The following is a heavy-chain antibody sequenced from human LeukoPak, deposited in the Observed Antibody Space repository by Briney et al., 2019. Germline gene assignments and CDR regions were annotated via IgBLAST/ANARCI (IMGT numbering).Heavy chain of an antibody. D-gene: IGHD3-10*01. CDR3: ASTSRGGYFYYMDV. V-gene: IGHV5-51*01. CDR2: IYPGDSDT. CDR1: GYSFTTYW. Sequence: GESLKISCKGSGYSFTTYWIVWVRQMPGKGLEWMGIIYPGDSDTRYSPSFQGQVTISADNSITTAYLQWNSLKASDTAMYYCASTSRGGYFYYMDVWGKGTTVTVSS. J-gene: IGHJ6*03.